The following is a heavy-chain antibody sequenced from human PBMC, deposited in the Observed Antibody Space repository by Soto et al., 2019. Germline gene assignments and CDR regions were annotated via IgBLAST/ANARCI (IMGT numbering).Heavy chain of an antibody. Sequence: AXSAHVSFKASPGTFISYRIRWVRPAPGQGLEWMGVIIPIFGTANYAQKFQGRVTITADESTSTAYMELSSRRSEDTAVYYCARNLVVVAATLSWFDPWGQGTLVTVS. D-gene: IGHD2-15*01. V-gene: IGHV1-69*13. CDR2: IIPIFGTA. CDR1: PGTFISYR. J-gene: IGHJ5*02. CDR3: ARNLVVVAATLSWFDP.